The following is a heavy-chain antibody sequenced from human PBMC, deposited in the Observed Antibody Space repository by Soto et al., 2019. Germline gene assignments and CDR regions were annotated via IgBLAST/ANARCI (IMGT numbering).Heavy chain of an antibody. CDR3: AREFDINGYFDF. Sequence: PSETLSLTCSVSGASTNRGNFYWNWIRQHPGRGLEWIGYIYYSGSTYYNPSLRSRVIISIDTSKNQFFLRLSSVTAADTAVYYCAREFDINGYFDFWGQGALVTVSS. J-gene: IGHJ4*02. CDR1: GASTNRGNFY. D-gene: IGHD2-8*01. V-gene: IGHV4-31*03. CDR2: IYYSGST.